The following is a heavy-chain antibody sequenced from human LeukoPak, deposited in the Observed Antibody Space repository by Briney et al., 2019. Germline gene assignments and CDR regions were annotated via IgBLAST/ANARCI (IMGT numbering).Heavy chain of an antibody. D-gene: IGHD6-13*01. CDR1: GFTFSSYS. J-gene: IGHJ4*02. CDR3: ARDAAYSSSWYYFDY. V-gene: IGHV3-21*01. CDR2: ISSSSSYI. Sequence: GGSLRLSCAASGFTFSSYSMNWVRQAPGKGLEWVSSISSSSSYIYYADSVKGRFTISRDNAKNSLYLQMNSLRAEDTAVYYCARDAAYSSSWYYFDYWGQGNLVTVSS.